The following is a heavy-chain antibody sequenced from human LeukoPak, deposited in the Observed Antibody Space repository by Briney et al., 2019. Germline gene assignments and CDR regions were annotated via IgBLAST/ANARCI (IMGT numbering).Heavy chain of an antibody. CDR1: GFTFSNYV. V-gene: IGHV3-30*18. D-gene: IGHD3-16*01. J-gene: IGHJ3*02. CDR2: ISYDGGSK. CDR3: AKGPLGREDTFEI. Sequence: GGSLRLSCAASGFTFSNYVIHWVRQAPGKGLEWVALISYDGGSKYYADSVKGRFTISRDNSRYTLYLQMNSRRAEDTAVYYCAKGPLGREDTFEIWGQGTMVTVSS.